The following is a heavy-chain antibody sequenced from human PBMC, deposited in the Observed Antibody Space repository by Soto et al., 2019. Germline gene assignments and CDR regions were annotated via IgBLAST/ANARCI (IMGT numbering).Heavy chain of an antibody. CDR3: ARLPGEIFAYFHYGMDV. Sequence: SGGSLRLSCAASGFTFSHYSMNWVRQAPGKGLEWVSYISGSSSSIYYADSVKGRFTISRDNAKNSLYLQMNSLSDDDTAVYYCARLPGEIFAYFHYGMDVWGQGTTVTVSS. CDR1: GFTFSHYS. V-gene: IGHV3-48*02. CDR2: ISGSSSSI. D-gene: IGHD3-3*01. J-gene: IGHJ6*02.